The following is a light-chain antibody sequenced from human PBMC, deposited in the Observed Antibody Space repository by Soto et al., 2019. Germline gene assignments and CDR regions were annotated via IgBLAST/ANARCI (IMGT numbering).Light chain of an antibody. Sequence: QSALTQPASVSGSPGQSITISCTGTSSDVGAYKYVSWYQQHPGNAPKLMIYEVSNRPSGVSERFSGSKSGNTASLTISGLQAEDEAEYYCSSYTTSSTVMFGGGTKLTV. CDR2: EVS. J-gene: IGLJ3*02. V-gene: IGLV2-14*01. CDR1: SSDVGAYKY. CDR3: SSYTTSSTVM.